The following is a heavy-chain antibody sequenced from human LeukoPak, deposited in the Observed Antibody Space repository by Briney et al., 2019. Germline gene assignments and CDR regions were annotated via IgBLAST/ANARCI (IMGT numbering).Heavy chain of an antibody. J-gene: IGHJ6*03. CDR3: ARAQRRDYYYYMDV. V-gene: IGHV1-2*02. CDR2: INPNSGGT. Sequence: ASVTLSCKASGYTFTGYYMHWVRQAPGQGLEWMGWINPNSGGTNYAQKFQGRVTMTRDTSISTAYMELSRLRSDDTAVSYCARAQRRDYYYYMDVWGKGTTVTVSS. CDR1: GYTFTGYY. D-gene: IGHD6-25*01.